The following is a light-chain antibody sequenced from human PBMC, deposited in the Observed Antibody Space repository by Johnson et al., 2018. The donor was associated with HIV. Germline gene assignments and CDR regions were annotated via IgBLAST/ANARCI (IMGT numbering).Light chain of an antibody. V-gene: IGLV1-51*01. J-gene: IGLJ1*01. CDR1: NSNIGNNY. CDR3: GTWDNSLSTGV. CDR2: DNN. Sequence: QSVLTQPPSVSSAPGQKVTISCSGSNSNIGNNYVSWYQQFPGTAPKLLIYDNNKRPSGIPDRFSGSKSGTSATLGITGLPTGDEADYYCGTWDNSLSTGVFGTGTQVTVL.